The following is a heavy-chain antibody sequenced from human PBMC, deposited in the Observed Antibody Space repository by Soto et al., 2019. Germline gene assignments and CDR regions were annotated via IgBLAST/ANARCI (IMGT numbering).Heavy chain of an antibody. CDR3: AKRTSGTTWGESDY. CDR2: ISGYSGNA. V-gene: IGHV1-18*04. D-gene: IGHD4-17*01. J-gene: IGHJ4*02. Sequence: ASVKVSCKTSGYIFSDYGINWVRQAPGQGLEWMGWISGYSGNANLAQKFQGRVSMSRDTATRTAYMELRSLRSDDTAVYYCAKRTSGTTWGESDYWGQGTLVTVSS. CDR1: GYIFSDYG.